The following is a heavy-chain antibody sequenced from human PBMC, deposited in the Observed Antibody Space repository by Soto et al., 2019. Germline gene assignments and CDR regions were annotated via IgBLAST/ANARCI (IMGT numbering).Heavy chain of an antibody. V-gene: IGHV4-34*01. CDR3: ARSYYYGSGSSPYWYYGMDV. D-gene: IGHD3-10*01. Sequence: SETLSLTCAVYGGSFSGYYWSWIRQPPGKGLEWIGEINHSGSTNYNPSLKSRVTISVDTSKNQFSLKLSSVTAADTAVYYCARSYYYGSGSSPYWYYGMDVCGEGATVTVYS. J-gene: IGHJ6*04. CDR1: GGSFSGYY. CDR2: INHSGST.